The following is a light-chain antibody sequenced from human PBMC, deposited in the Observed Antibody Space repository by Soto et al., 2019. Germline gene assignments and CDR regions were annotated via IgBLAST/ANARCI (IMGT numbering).Light chain of an antibody. CDR1: SSDVGGYNY. CDR2: DVS. J-gene: IGLJ2*01. V-gene: IGLV2-14*01. Sequence: QSALTQPASVSGSPGQSITISCTGTSSDVGGYNYVSWYQQHPGKAPKLIIYDVSYRPSGVSNRFSGSKSGSTASLTISGLQAEDEADHYCSSYTSSSTLVFGGGTKLTVL. CDR3: SSYTSSSTLV.